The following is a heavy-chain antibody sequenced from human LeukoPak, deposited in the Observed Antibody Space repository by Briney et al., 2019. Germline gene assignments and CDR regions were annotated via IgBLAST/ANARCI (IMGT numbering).Heavy chain of an antibody. CDR3: ARDGHSSGWEFDF. CDR1: GFTFSTYG. D-gene: IGHD6-19*01. CDR2: TWYDGSYK. V-gene: IGHV3-33*01. Sequence: GSLRLSCAASGFTFSTYGMHWVRQAPGKRLEWVAVTWYDGSYKYYGDSVKGRFTISRDNSKNTLYLQMNSLRAEDTAVYYCARDGHSSGWEFDFWGQGTLVTVSS. J-gene: IGHJ4*02.